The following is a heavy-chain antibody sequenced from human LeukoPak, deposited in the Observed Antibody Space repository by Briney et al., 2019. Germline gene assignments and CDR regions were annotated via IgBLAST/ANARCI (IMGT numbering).Heavy chain of an antibody. D-gene: IGHD1-14*01. J-gene: IGHJ5*02. CDR1: GGSISSGGYY. Sequence: SGTLSLTCTVSGGSISSGGYYWSWIRQPPGKGLEWIGYIYYSGSTNYNPSLKSRVTISVDTSKSQFSLKLSSVTAADTAVYYCVRDAEGAGISVNFWFDPWGQGTLVTVSS. CDR2: IYYSGST. V-gene: IGHV4-61*08. CDR3: VRDAEGAGISVNFWFDP.